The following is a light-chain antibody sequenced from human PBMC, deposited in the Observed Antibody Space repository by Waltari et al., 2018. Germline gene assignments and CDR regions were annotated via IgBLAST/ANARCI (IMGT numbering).Light chain of an antibody. CDR1: QAISNH. V-gene: IGKV1-9*01. Sequence: DIQLTQSPSFLSASVGDRVTITCRSSQAISNHLAWYQQEGAKAPKLLIHTASILEGGVTTRFSGSGSGTEFALTISSRQPEDFATYCCQQRNGYPITFGQGTRLEIK. CDR2: TAS. CDR3: QQRNGYPIT. J-gene: IGKJ5*01.